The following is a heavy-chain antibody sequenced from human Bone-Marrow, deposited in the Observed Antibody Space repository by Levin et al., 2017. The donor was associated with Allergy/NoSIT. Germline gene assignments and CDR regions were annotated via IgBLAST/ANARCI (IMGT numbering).Heavy chain of an antibody. J-gene: IGHJ4*02. V-gene: IGHV4-39*01. CDR1: TGSVSSSSFY. D-gene: IGHD3-16*01. Sequence: SETLSLTCTVSTGSVSSSSFYWAWLRQPPGKGLEWIGTVSSGGTSYSNPSLKGRITLSVDTSKNQFSLRLTSLSAADTALYYCARPRGGLNYLDYWGQGILVTVSS. CDR2: VSSGGTS. CDR3: ARPRGGLNYLDY.